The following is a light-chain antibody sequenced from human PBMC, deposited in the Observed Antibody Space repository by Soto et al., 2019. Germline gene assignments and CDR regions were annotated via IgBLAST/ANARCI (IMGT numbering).Light chain of an antibody. J-gene: IGKJ1*01. CDR2: GAS. V-gene: IGKV3-20*01. Sequence: EIVLTQSPGTLSLSPGDSATLSCRASQTLISDYLAWYQQTPGQAPRLLIYGASSRATDTPDRFSGRGSGTDFSLTISRLEPGDFAAYYCQVYGNSMWTFGQGTKVDIK. CDR1: QTLISDY. CDR3: QVYGNSMWT.